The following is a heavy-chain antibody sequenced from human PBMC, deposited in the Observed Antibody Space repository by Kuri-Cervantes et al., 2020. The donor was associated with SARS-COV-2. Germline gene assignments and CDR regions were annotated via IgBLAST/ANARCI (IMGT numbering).Heavy chain of an antibody. CDR3: ARTEGYCSTTSCYWQGWFDP. V-gene: IGHV1-18*01. D-gene: IGHD2-2*01. CDR2: ISAYNGNT. J-gene: IGHJ5*02. CDR1: GYTFTSYG. Sequence: ASVKVSCKASGYTFTSYGISWVRQAPGQGLEWMGWISAYNGNTNYAQKLQGRVTMTADTSTSTAYMELRSLRSEDTAVYYCARTEGYCSTTSCYWQGWFDPWGQGTLVTVSS.